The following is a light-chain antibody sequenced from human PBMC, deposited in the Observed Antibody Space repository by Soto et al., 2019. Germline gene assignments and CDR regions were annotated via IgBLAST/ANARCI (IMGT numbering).Light chain of an antibody. CDR1: QSVSSN. CDR2: GTS. CDR3: QQYNNWPTFT. V-gene: IGKV3-15*01. J-gene: IGKJ3*01. Sequence: EIVMTQSPASLSVSPGERASLSCRASQSVSSNLAWFQQKPGQAPRLLIYGTSTMATDVTARFSGSGSGKEFTLTIRSLQSEDFAVYYCQQYNNWPTFTFAPGTKVDMK.